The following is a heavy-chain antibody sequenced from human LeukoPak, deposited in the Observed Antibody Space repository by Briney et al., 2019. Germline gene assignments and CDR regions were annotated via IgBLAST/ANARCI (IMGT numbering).Heavy chain of an antibody. J-gene: IGHJ4*02. CDR1: GFTFSSYA. V-gene: IGHV3-23*01. D-gene: IGHD3-22*01. Sequence: GGSLRLSCAASGFTFSSYAMSWVPQAPGKGLEWVSAISGSGGSTYYADSVKGRFTISRDNSKTTLYLQMNSLRAEDTAVYYCAKARSGSSGYLPFDYWGQGTLVTVSS. CDR2: ISGSGGST. CDR3: AKARSGSSGYLPFDY.